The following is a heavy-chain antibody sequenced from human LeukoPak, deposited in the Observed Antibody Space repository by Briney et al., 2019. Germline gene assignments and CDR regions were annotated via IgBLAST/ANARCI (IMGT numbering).Heavy chain of an antibody. CDR2: INWNGGST. CDR3: ARDLPYSGSYYYYYYMDV. J-gene: IGHJ6*03. CDR1: GFTYSSYA. D-gene: IGHD1-26*01. V-gene: IGHV3-20*04. Sequence: GGSLRLSCAASGFTYSSYAMSWVRQAPGKGLEWVSGINWNGGSTGYADSVKGRFTISRDNAKNSLYLQMNSLRAEDTALYYCARDLPYSGSYYYYYYMDVWGKGTTVTVSS.